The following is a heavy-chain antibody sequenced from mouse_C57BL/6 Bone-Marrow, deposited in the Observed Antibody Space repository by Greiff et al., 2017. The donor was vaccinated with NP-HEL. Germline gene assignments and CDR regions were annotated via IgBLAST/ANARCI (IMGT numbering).Heavy chain of an antibody. CDR2: IYPGSGST. D-gene: IGHD1-1*01. J-gene: IGHJ3*01. CDR3: ARYYGSSPWFAY. CDR1: GYTFTSYW. Sequence: VQLQQPGAELVKPGASVKMSCKASGYTFTSYWITWVKQRPGQGLEWIGDIYPGSGSTNYNEKFKSKATLPVDTSSSTAYMQLSSLTSEDSAVYYCARYYGSSPWFAYWGQGTLVTVSA. V-gene: IGHV1-55*01.